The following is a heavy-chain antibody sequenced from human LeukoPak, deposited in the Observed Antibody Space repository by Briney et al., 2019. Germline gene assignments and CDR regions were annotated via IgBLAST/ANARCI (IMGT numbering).Heavy chain of an antibody. D-gene: IGHD3-9*01. CDR3: ARMVWDYDILTGDYYYGMDV. CDR1: GLTFSNAW. CDR2: IKSKTNNETT. Sequence: GGSLRLSCAVSGLTFSNAWMSWVRQAPGKGLEWVGRIKSKTNNETTDYTAPAKGRFTISRDDSKNTLYLQMNSLRAEDTAVYYCARMVWDYDILTGDYYYGMDVWGQGTTVTVSS. J-gene: IGHJ6*02. V-gene: IGHV3-15*01.